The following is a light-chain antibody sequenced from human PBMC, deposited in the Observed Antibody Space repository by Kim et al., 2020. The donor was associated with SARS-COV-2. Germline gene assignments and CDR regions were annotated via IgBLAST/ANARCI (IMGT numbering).Light chain of an antibody. Sequence: ALGHTVRSTCLGDSLRSYYAIWYQQKTGQAPLLGLYEQNNRPSGIPDRVAGPSSGNTASLTISGAQAEDEADYYCNSRESGVNHVVFGGGTQLTVL. CDR2: EQN. V-gene: IGLV3-19*01. J-gene: IGLJ3*02. CDR1: SLRSYY. CDR3: NSRESGVNHVV.